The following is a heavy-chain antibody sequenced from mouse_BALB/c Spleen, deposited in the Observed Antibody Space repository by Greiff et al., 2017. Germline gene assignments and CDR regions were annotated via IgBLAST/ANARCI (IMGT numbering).Heavy chain of an antibody. CDR3: ARHELGYAMDY. D-gene: IGHD4-1*01. Sequence: EVQRVESGGGLVKPGGSLKLSCAASGFAFSSYDMPWVRQTPEKRLEWVAYISSGGGSTYYPDTVKGRITISRDNTKNTLYLQRSSLKSEDTAMYYCARHELGYAMDYWGQGTSVTVSS. J-gene: IGHJ4*01. CDR2: ISSGGGST. CDR1: GFAFSSYD. V-gene: IGHV5-12-1*01.